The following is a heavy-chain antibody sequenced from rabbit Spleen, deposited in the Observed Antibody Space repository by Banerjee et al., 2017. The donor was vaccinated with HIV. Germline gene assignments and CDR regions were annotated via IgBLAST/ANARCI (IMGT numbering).Heavy chain of an antibody. CDR3: ARDLDAVIGWNFAW. J-gene: IGHJ4*01. Sequence: QEQVKETGGGLVQPGGSLKLSCTASGFSFSDKAVMCWVRQASGKGLEWIACINAITGKAVYASWAKGRFTFSKTSSTTVTLQMTSLTAADTATYFCARDLDAVIGWNFAWWGQGTLVTVS. V-gene: IGHV1S45*01. CDR1: GFSFSDKAV. CDR2: INAITGKA. D-gene: IGHD1-1*01.